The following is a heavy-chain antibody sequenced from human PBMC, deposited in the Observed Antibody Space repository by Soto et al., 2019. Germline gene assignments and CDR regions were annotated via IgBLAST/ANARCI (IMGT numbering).Heavy chain of an antibody. Sequence: ASVKASCKASGYTYTSYDINWVRQATGQGLEWMGWMNPNSGNTGYAQKFQGRVTMTRNTSISTAYMELSSLRSEDTAVYYCANCMTTVTTRGVGYYYYYGMDVWG. CDR3: ANCMTTVTTRGVGYYYYYGMDV. CDR1: GYTYTSYD. D-gene: IGHD4-4*01. V-gene: IGHV1-8*01. CDR2: MNPNSGNT. J-gene: IGHJ6*02.